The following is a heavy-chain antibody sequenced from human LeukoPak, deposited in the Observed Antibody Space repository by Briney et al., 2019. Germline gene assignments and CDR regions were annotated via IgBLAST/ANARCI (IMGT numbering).Heavy chain of an antibody. CDR2: IWYDGSNK. CDR3: AKDSGSCSSTSCYLTNWFDP. D-gene: IGHD2-2*01. V-gene: IGHV3-33*06. Sequence: GGSLRLSCAASGSTFSSYGMHWVRQAPGKGLEWVAVIWYDGSNKYYADSVKGRFTISRDNSKNTLYLQMNSLRAEDTAVYYCAKDSGSCSSTSCYLTNWFDPWGQGTLVTVSS. CDR1: GSTFSSYG. J-gene: IGHJ5*02.